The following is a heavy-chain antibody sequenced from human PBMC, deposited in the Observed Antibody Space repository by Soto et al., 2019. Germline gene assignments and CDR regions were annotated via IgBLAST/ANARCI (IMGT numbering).Heavy chain of an antibody. Sequence: EVQLVESGGGLVQPGGSLRLSCAASGFTFDDYAMHWVRRVPGKGMELVSSITWNSNVLGYAASVKGRFTISRDNAKNSLYLQMNSLRPEDTALYYCAKGGADGFCSGGRCYFEQWGQGTLVTVSS. J-gene: IGHJ4*02. CDR3: AKGGADGFCSGGRCYFEQ. D-gene: IGHD2-15*01. CDR2: ITWNSNVL. V-gene: IGHV3-9*01. CDR1: GFTFDDYA.